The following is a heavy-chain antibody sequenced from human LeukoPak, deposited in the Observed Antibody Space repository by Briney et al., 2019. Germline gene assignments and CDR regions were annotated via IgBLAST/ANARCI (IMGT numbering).Heavy chain of an antibody. CDR1: GFTFSSYS. CDR2: ISSSSYI. D-gene: IGHD6-19*01. J-gene: IGHJ4*02. CDR3: ARDLLLSDWYSYYFNY. Sequence: GGSLRLSCAASGFTFSSYSMNWVRQAPGKGLEWVSSISSSSYIYYADSVKGRFTISRDNAKNSLYLQMNSLRAEDTAVYYCARDLLLSDWYSYYFNYWGQGTLVTVSS. V-gene: IGHV3-21*01.